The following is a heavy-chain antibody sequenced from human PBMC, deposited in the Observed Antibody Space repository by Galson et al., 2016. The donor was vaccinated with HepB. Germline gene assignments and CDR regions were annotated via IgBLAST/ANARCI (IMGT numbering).Heavy chain of an antibody. CDR1: GGSISTYY. CDR3: ARFASTVTFNWFDP. J-gene: IGHJ5*02. Sequence: LTCTVSGGSISTYYWSWIRQPPGKGLEWIGYIYYTGNTNYNPSLKSRVTISVDTSKNQFSLKLTSVTAADTAVYYCARFASTVTFNWFDPWGQGTLVTVSS. CDR2: IYYTGNT. V-gene: IGHV4-59*01. D-gene: IGHD4-17*01.